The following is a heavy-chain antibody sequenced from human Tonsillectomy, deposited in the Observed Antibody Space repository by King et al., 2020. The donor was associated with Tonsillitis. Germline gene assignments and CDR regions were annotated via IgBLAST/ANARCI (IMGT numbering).Heavy chain of an antibody. CDR2: ISHSSSDV. CDR1: GFTFSDYR. D-gene: IGHD6-13*01. CDR3: ARAVFAGPAAVLIFDY. J-gene: IGHJ4*02. V-gene: IGHV3-21*01. Sequence: VQLVESGGGLVKPGGSLRLSCAGSGFTFSDYRMNWLRQAPGKGLEWVSSISHSSSDVSYADSLKGRIFISRDNARSSVSPQLNSLRVEDTAVYYCARAVFAGPAAVLIFDYWGGGVLVTVPS.